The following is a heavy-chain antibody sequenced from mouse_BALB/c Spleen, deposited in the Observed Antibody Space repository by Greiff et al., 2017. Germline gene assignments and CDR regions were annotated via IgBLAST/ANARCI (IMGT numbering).Heavy chain of an antibody. CDR3: ARHQYYRYDFNAMDY. J-gene: IGHJ4*01. CDR2: ISNGGGST. V-gene: IGHV5-12-2*01. CDR1: GFTFSSYT. D-gene: IGHD2-14*01. Sequence: EVQGVESGGGLVQPGGSLKLSCAASGFTFSSYTMSWVRQTPEKRLEWVAYISNGGGSTYYPDTVKGRFTISRDNAKNTLYLQMSSLKSEDTAMYYCARHQYYRYDFNAMDYWGQGTSVTVSS.